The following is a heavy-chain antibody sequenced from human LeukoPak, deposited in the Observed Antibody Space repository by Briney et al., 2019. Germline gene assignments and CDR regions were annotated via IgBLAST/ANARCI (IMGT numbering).Heavy chain of an antibody. D-gene: IGHD3-16*01. J-gene: IGHJ6*02. V-gene: IGHV3-33*01. CDR3: ARDGGYYYYGMDV. CDR1: GFTFRTYG. CDR2: IWYDGSNE. Sequence: GRSLRLSCAASGFTFRTYGMHWVRQAPSKGLDWVAVIWYDGSNEFYADSVKGRFTISRDNSNNTLYLQMNSLRAEDTAVYSCARDGGYYYYGMDVWGQGTTVTVSS.